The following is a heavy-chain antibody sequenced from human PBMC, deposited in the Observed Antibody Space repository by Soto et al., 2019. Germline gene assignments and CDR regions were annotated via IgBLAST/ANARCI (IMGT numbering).Heavy chain of an antibody. V-gene: IGHV4-31*03. CDR1: GGSISSGGYY. Sequence: ASETLSLTCTVSGGSISSGGYYWSWIRQHPGKGLEWIGYIYYSGSTYYNPSLKSRVTISVDTSKNQFSLKLSSVTAADTAVYYCARESRGYCSSTSCYGNWFDPWGQGTLVTVSS. D-gene: IGHD2-2*03. CDR3: ARESRGYCSSTSCYGNWFDP. J-gene: IGHJ5*02. CDR2: IYYSGST.